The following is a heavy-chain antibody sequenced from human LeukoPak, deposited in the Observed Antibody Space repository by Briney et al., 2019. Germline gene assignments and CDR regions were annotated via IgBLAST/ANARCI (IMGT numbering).Heavy chain of an antibody. Sequence: GGALRLSCAASGFTFSSYWMSWVRQAPGKGLEWVANIKQDVSEKYYVDSVKGRLTISRDNAKNSLYLQMNSLSAEDTAVYYCARTYSSPYFDYWGQRNLGTASS. V-gene: IGHV3-7*01. CDR2: IKQDVSEK. J-gene: IGHJ4*02. D-gene: IGHD6-19*01. CDR3: ARTYSSPYFDY. CDR1: GFTFSSYW.